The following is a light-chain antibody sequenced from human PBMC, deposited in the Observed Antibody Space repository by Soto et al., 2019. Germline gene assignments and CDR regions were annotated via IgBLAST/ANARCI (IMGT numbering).Light chain of an antibody. CDR1: QSVSSY. CDR3: QQRSNWTLT. J-gene: IGKJ4*01. CDR2: DAS. V-gene: IGKV3-11*01. Sequence: EVVLPQSPSTLSLSAGERSTLSCRASQSVSSYLAWYQQKPGQAPRLLIYDASNTATGIPARFSGSGSGTDFTLTISSLEPEDFAVYYCQQRSNWTLTFGGGTKVDIK.